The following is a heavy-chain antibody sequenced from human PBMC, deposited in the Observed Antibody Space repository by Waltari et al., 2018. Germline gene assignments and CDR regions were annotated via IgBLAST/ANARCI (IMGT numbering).Heavy chain of an antibody. D-gene: IGHD3-22*01. Sequence: EVQLVQSGAEVKKPGESLKISCKGSGYSFTSYWIGWVRQMPGKGLEGMGIIYPGDSDTRYSPSFQGQVTISADKSISTAYLQWSSLKASDTAMYYCARRAYYYDSSGYYYTYNWFDPWGQGTLVTVSS. J-gene: IGHJ5*02. V-gene: IGHV5-51*01. CDR3: ARRAYYYDSSGYYYTYNWFDP. CDR2: IYPGDSDT. CDR1: GYSFTSYW.